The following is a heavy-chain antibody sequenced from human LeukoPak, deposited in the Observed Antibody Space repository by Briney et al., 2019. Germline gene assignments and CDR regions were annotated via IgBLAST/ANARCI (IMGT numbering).Heavy chain of an antibody. CDR1: GGSISSGGYY. D-gene: IGHD3-22*01. CDR3: ARALGSSGYGWFDP. CDR2: IYYSGST. Sequence: PSQTLSLTCTFSGGSISSGGYYWSWIRQHPGEGLEWIGNIYYSGSTYYNPSLKSRLTISVDTSKNQFSLKLSSVTAADTAVYYCARALGSSGYGWFDPWGQGTLVTVSS. J-gene: IGHJ5*02. V-gene: IGHV4-31*03.